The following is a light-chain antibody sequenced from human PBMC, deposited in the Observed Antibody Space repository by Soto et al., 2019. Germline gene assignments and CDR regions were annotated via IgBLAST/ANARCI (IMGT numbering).Light chain of an antibody. Sequence: EIVLTQSPGTLSLSPGERATLSCRASQSVSSSSLAWYQQQPGQAPRLLIYGASTRATGIPDRFSGSGSGADFTLTISRLEPEDFAVYYCQQYGSSPTFGQGTKVEIK. J-gene: IGKJ1*01. CDR2: GAS. CDR1: QSVSSSS. V-gene: IGKV3-20*01. CDR3: QQYGSSPT.